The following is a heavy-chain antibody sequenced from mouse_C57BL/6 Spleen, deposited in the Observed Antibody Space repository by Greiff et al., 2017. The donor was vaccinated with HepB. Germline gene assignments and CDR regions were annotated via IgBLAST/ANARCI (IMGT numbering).Heavy chain of an antibody. CDR2: IWGGGST. CDR1: GFSLTSYG. V-gene: IGHV2-9*01. D-gene: IGHD3-2*02. J-gene: IGHJ3*01. Sequence: VMLVESGPGLVAPSQSLFITCTVSGFSLTSYGVAWVRQPPGKGLDWLGVIWGGGSTNYNSALMSRLSISKDNSKSQVFLKMNSLQTDDTAMYYCAKLDSSGLFAYWGQGTLVTVSA. CDR3: AKLDSSGLFAY.